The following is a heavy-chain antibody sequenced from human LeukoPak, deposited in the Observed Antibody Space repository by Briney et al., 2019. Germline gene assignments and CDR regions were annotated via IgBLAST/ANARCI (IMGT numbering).Heavy chain of an antibody. CDR2: INHSGST. D-gene: IGHD6-25*01. J-gene: IGHJ6*03. V-gene: IGHV4-34*01. CDR3: ARKRRQKTYYYYYYMDV. CDR1: GYSMSSGYY. Sequence: PSETLSLTCTVSGYSMSSGYYWSWIRQPPGKGLEWIGEINHSGSTNYNPSLKSRVTISVDTSKNQFSLKLSSVTAADTAVYYCARKRRQKTYYYYYYMDVWGKGTTVTISS.